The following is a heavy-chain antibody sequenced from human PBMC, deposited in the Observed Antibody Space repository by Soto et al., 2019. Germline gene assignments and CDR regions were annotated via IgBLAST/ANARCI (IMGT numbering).Heavy chain of an antibody. D-gene: IGHD2-2*01. V-gene: IGHV4-31*03. Sequence: PSETLSLTCTVSGGSISSGGYYWSWIRQHPGKGLEWIGYIYYSGSTYYNPSLKSRVTISVDTSKNQFSLKLSSVTAADTAVYYCARDHIGGYCSSTSCPLYGMDVWGQGTTVTSP. CDR3: ARDHIGGYCSSTSCPLYGMDV. J-gene: IGHJ6*02. CDR1: GGSISSGGYY. CDR2: IYYSGST.